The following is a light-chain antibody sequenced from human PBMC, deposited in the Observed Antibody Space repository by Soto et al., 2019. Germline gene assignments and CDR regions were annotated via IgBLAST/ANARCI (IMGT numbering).Light chain of an antibody. CDR1: QSISNSF. CDR3: QQYGTSDHR. J-gene: IGKJ5*01. V-gene: IGKV3-20*01. CDR2: DTS. Sequence: EIVLTHSPATLSLSPWDIATLSCRASQSISNSFIAWYQQKPAQAPRLLIYDTSSRATGVPDRYSASGSGTDFTLTISRLEPEDFAVFFCQQYGTSDHRFGQGTRLEIK.